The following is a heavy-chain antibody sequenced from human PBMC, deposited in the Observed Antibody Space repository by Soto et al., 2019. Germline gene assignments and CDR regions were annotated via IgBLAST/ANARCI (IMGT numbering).Heavy chain of an antibody. Sequence: QVQLVQSGAEVKKPGSSVKVSCKASGGTFSSYAISWVRQAPGQGLEWMGGIIPIFGTANYEQKFQGRVTITADESTSTAYMELRSLRSEDTAVYYCARDGPDYGDYRPDAFDIWGQGTMVTVSS. V-gene: IGHV1-69*01. D-gene: IGHD4-17*01. CDR3: ARDGPDYGDYRPDAFDI. J-gene: IGHJ3*02. CDR1: GGTFSSYA. CDR2: IIPIFGTA.